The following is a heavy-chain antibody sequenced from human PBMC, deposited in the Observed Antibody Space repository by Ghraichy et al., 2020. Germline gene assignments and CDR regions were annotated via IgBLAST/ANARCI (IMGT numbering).Heavy chain of an antibody. Sequence: ASVKVSCKASGYTFTSYGISWVRQAPGQGLEWMGRISAYNGNTNYAQKLQGRVTMTTDTSTSTAYMELRSLRSDDTAVYYWAREGGIAARLGYFDYWGQGTLVTVSS. CDR2: ISAYNGNT. CDR1: GYTFTSYG. J-gene: IGHJ4*02. CDR3: AREGGIAARLGYFDY. D-gene: IGHD6-6*01. V-gene: IGHV1-18*01.